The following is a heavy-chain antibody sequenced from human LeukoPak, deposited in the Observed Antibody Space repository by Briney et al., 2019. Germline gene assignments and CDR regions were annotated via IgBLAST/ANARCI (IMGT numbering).Heavy chain of an antibody. Sequence: QSGGSLRLSCAASGFTFSNYGMNWVRQAPGKGLEWVSYIRPNDGTTHYADSVKGRFTISRDNAKNSLSLQMTSLRVDDSAVYYCVRGQTNLDNWFDPWGQGTLVIVSS. CDR1: GFTFSNYG. CDR3: VRGQTNLDNWFDP. V-gene: IGHV3-48*01. CDR2: IRPNDGTT. D-gene: IGHD2-8*01. J-gene: IGHJ5*02.